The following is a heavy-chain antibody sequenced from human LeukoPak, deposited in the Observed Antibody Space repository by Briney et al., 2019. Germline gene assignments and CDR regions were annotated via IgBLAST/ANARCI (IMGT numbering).Heavy chain of an antibody. D-gene: IGHD4-17*01. CDR1: GSSFNSYY. J-gene: IGHJ4*02. V-gene: IGHV4-4*07. CDR2: IHTSRSA. CDR3: ARDIIYLIDEDYG. Sequence: SETPSLTCSVSGSSFNSYYWSWIRQPAGKGLEWIGRIHTSRSAEYSPSLQSRVTISVDMSKKEFSLKLTSVTAADTAVYYCARDIIYLIDEDYGWGQGTLVTVSS.